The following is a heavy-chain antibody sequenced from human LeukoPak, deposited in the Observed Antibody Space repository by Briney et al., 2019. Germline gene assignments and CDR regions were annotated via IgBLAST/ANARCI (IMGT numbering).Heavy chain of an antibody. D-gene: IGHD5-18*01. CDR3: AKDKVGYSYDYDAFDI. V-gene: IGHV3-23*01. J-gene: IGHJ3*02. Sequence: PGGSLRLSCAASGFTFSSYGMSWVRQAPGKGLEWVSAISGSGGSTYYADSVKGRFTISRDNSKNTLYLQMNSLRAEDTAVYYCAKDKVGYSYDYDAFDIWGQGTMVTVSS. CDR1: GFTFSSYG. CDR2: ISGSGGST.